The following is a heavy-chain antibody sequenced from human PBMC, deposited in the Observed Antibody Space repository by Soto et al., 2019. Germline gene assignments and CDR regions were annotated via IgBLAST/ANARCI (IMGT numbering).Heavy chain of an antibody. CDR3: ARHGTVYYYFGRDV. Sequence: QVQLVQSGAEVKKPGSSVKVSCKASGGTFSSYAISWVRQAQGQGLEWMGGIIPIFGTASYAQKFEGRVTITADKSTSTAYMELSSLRSKDTAVYYCARHGTVYYYFGRDVWGQGTTVTVS. V-gene: IGHV1-69*06. CDR2: IIPIFGTA. J-gene: IGHJ6*02. D-gene: IGHD1-1*01. CDR1: GGTFSSYA.